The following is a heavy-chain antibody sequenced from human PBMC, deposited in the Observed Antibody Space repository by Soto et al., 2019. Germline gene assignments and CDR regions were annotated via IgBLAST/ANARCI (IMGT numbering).Heavy chain of an antibody. V-gene: IGHV3-9*01. J-gene: IGHJ6*02. CDR3: AKDSTLGGWGGMDV. CDR2: ISWNSGSI. CDR1: EFSFDDYA. Sequence: PGGSLRLSCAASEFSFDDYAMSWVRQAPGKGLEWVSGISWNSGSIGYADTVKGQFTISRDNAKNSMYLQMNSMRAEDKAFYYCAKDSTLGGWGGMDVWGQGTTVTVSS. D-gene: IGHD3-16*01.